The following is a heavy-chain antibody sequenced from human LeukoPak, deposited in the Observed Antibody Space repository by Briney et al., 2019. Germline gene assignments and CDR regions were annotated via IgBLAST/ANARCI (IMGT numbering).Heavy chain of an antibody. D-gene: IGHD3-10*01. V-gene: IGHV1-18*04. CDR3: ARDLISKIWFGESCFDY. Sequence: VSVKVSCKASGYTFTSYGISWVRQAPGQGLEWMGWISAYNGNTNYAQKLQGRVTMTTDTSTSTAYMELRSLRSDDTAVYYCARDLISKIWFGESCFDYWGQGTLVTVSS. CDR2: ISAYNGNT. CDR1: GYTFTSYG. J-gene: IGHJ4*02.